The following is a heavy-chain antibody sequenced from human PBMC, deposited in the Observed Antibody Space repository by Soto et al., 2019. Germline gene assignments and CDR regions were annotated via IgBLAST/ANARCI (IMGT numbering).Heavy chain of an antibody. D-gene: IGHD2-2*01. V-gene: IGHV3-48*02. Sequence: EVQLVESGGDLVQPGGSLRLSCAASGFSFSSYHMHWVRRAPGKGLEWVAYITTSSTTIYYADSVKGRFTISRDDAKKSLQLQMDSLRDEDTSIYYCARGGSLPPFDAWGRGTLVTVSS. J-gene: IGHJ5*02. CDR3: ARGGSLPPFDA. CDR2: ITTSSTTI. CDR1: GFSFSSYH.